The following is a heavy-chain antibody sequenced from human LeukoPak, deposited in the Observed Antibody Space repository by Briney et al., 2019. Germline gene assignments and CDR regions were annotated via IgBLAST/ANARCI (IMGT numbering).Heavy chain of an antibody. CDR1: GYTFTSYA. CDR2: IIPIFGTA. D-gene: IGHD3-22*01. J-gene: IGHJ4*02. CDR3: ARDRVHYYDSSGYPEDDY. V-gene: IGHV1-69*05. Sequence: GASVKVSCKASGYTFTSYAISWVRQAPGQGLEWMGRIIPIFGTANYAQKFQGRVTITTDESTSTAYMELSSLRSEDTAVYYCARDRVHYYDSSGYPEDDYWGQGTLVTVSS.